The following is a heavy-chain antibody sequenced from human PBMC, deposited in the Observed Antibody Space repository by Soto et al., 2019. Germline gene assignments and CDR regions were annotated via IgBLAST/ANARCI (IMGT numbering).Heavy chain of an antibody. CDR2: ISAYNGNT. CDR1: GYTFTSYG. V-gene: IGHV1-18*04. D-gene: IGHD3-22*01. J-gene: IGHJ4*02. Sequence: ASVKVSCKASGYTFTSYGISWVRQAPGQGLEWMGWISAYNGNTNYAQKLQGRVTMTTDTSTSTAYMELRSLRSDDTAVYYCARANTFGRYYYDSSGYDPFDYWGPGTLVTVSS. CDR3: ARANTFGRYYYDSSGYDPFDY.